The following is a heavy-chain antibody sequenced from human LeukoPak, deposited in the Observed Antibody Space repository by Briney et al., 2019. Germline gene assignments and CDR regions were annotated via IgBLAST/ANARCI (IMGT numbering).Heavy chain of an antibody. CDR2: IWYDGSNK. J-gene: IGHJ4*02. CDR3: ARVAGHDIRGLITYYFDD. V-gene: IGHV3-33*01. CDR1: GFTFRSYG. Sequence: PGGSLRLSCAASGFTFRSYGMQWVRQAPGKGLECVAIIWYDGSNKYYSDSVKGRFTISRENSKNTLYLQMNSLRAEDTAVYYCARVAGHDIRGLITYYFDDWGQGTLVTVSS. D-gene: IGHD3-10*01.